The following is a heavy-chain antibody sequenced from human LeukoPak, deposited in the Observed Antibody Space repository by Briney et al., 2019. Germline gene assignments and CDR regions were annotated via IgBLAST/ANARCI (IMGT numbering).Heavy chain of an antibody. V-gene: IGHV3-23*01. D-gene: IGHD2-2*01. CDR2: ISGSGGST. Sequence: GGSLRLSCAASGFTFSSYAMSWVRQARGKGLEWVSAISGSGGSTYYADSVKGRFTISSDNSKNKQYLQMNSLRAEDTAVYYCAKEGIVVVPAAPFDYWGQGTLVTVSS. CDR3: AKEGIVVVPAAPFDY. CDR1: GFTFSSYA. J-gene: IGHJ4*02.